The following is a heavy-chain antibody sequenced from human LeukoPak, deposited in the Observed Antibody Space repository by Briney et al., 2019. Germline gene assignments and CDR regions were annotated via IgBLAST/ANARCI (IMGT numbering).Heavy chain of an antibody. J-gene: IGHJ4*02. CDR1: GFTFSTYW. D-gene: IGHD1-1*01. CDR3: AKLIGTFTTYDY. CDR2: INPDVSTK. Sequence: GGSLTLSCETSGFTFSTYWMSWVRQAPGKGLEGVASINPDVSTKHYLDSVKGRFTISRDNPKNSLYLHMYSLGAEDTAVYYCAKLIGTFTTYDYWGQGTLVTVSS. V-gene: IGHV3-7*01.